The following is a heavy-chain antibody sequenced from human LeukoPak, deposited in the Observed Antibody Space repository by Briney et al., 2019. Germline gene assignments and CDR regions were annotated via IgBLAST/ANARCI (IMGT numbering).Heavy chain of an antibody. CDR3: ARGSYTGFDLYFDY. D-gene: IGHD5-12*01. CDR2: ISSNSRTI. J-gene: IGHJ4*02. Sequence: GSLRLSCATSGFSFSTQEMTWVRQAPGKGLEWVSYISSNSRTIYYADSVKGRFTISRDNTRNSVFLQLNSLRVEDTGFYYCARGSYTGFDLYFDYWGQGTLVTVSS. CDR1: GFSFSTQE. V-gene: IGHV3-48*03.